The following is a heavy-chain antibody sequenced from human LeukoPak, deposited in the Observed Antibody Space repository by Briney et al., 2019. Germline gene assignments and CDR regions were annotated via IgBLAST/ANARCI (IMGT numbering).Heavy chain of an antibody. J-gene: IGHJ2*01. CDR1: EFIFSDYW. D-gene: IGHD3-16*01. CDR3: ARSMIPGRWYFDL. CDR2: IKQGGREE. V-gene: IGHV3-7*01. Sequence: GGSLRLSCVASEFIFSDYWMSWVRQAPGKGLEWVANIKQGGREEKYVDSVKGRFTISGDNPMNTLYLQMNGLRPDDTAVYYCARSMIPGRWYFDLWGRGTLVTVSS.